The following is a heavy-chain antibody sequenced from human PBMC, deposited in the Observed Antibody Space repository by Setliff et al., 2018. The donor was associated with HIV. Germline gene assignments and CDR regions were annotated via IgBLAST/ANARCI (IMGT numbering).Heavy chain of an antibody. CDR3: ARQSTTSRDFDS. Sequence: PSETLSLTCAVYGGSFSGYYWSWIRQPPGKGLERIGEINHSGSTNYNPSLKSRVTISVDTSKHQFSLQLSSVTAADTAVYYCARQSTTSRDFDSWGQGTLVTVSS. CDR1: GGSFSGYY. CDR2: INHSGST. V-gene: IGHV4-34*01. J-gene: IGHJ4*02. D-gene: IGHD2-2*01.